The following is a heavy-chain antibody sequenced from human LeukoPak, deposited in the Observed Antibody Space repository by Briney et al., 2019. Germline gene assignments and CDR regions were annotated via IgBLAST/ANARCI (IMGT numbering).Heavy chain of an antibody. V-gene: IGHV3-23*01. CDR1: GFTFRRYA. J-gene: IGHJ3*02. Sequence: QPGGSLRLSCAASGFTFRRYAMSWVRQASGKGLEWVSSTTATGYTTYYADSVKGRFTIARDNSQETLYLQMSSLRAEDTALYYCAKGPLAATGLIGSFYIWGQGTLVTVS. D-gene: IGHD6-13*01. CDR3: AKGPLAATGLIGSFYI. CDR2: TTATGYTT.